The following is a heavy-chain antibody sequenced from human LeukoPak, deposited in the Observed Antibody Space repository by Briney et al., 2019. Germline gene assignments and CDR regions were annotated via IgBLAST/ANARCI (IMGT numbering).Heavy chain of an antibody. J-gene: IGHJ4*02. V-gene: IGHV3-30*03. CDR2: ISYDGSNK. Sequence: PGRSLRLSCAASGFTFSSYGMHWVRQAPGKGLEWVAVISYDGSNKYYADSVKGRFTISRDNAKNSLYLQMNSLRAEDTAVYYCARDQDYPGRYFDYWGQGTLVTVSS. CDR3: ARDQDYPGRYFDY. CDR1: GFTFSSYG. D-gene: IGHD4-11*01.